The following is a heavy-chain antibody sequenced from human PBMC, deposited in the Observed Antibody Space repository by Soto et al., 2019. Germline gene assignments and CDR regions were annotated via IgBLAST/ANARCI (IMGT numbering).Heavy chain of an antibody. V-gene: IGHV4-59*01. J-gene: IGHJ6*02. CDR2: IYYSGST. Sequence: SETLSLTCTVSGGSISSYYWSWIRQPPGKGLEWIGYIYYSGSTNYNPSLKSRVTISVDTSKNQFSLKPSSVTAADTAVYYCARGATMVRGVIPPYYYYGMDVWGQGTTVTVSS. D-gene: IGHD3-10*01. CDR1: GGSISSYY. CDR3: ARGATMVRGVIPPYYYYGMDV.